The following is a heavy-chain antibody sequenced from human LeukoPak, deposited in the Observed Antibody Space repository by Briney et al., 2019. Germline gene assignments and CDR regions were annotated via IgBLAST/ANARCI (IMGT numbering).Heavy chain of an antibody. CDR1: GFSFSMYS. D-gene: IGHD6-19*01. V-gene: IGHV3-23*01. Sequence: GGSLRLSCAASGFSFSMYSMSWIRQAPGKGLEWVSVISDNGAVTFYGDSVKGRFTVSRDNSKNTLYLQMNSLRAEDTAVYHCAKDQRSIAVAGYFDYWGQGTLVTVSS. CDR2: ISDNGAVT. CDR3: AKDQRSIAVAGYFDY. J-gene: IGHJ4*02.